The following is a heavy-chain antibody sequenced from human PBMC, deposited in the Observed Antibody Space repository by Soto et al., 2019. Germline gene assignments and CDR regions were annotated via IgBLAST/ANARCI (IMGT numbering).Heavy chain of an antibody. D-gene: IGHD2-21*02. CDR2: VNPSGGHT. V-gene: IGHV1-46*01. CDR3: ARGGHVVVVTAALDY. Sequence: QVQLMQSGAEVKKPGASVKVSCKASGDTFTDYYIHWVRQAPGQGLEWMGTVNPSGGHTTYAQHFLGSVTMTRDTSTSTLDMELTSLTSDDTAIYYCARGGHVVVVTAALDYWGQGTLVTVSS. J-gene: IGHJ4*02. CDR1: GDTFTDYY.